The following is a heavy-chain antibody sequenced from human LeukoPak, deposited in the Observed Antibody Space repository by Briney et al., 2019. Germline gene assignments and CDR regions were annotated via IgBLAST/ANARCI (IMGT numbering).Heavy chain of an antibody. V-gene: IGHV1-2*02. CDR1: GYIFTGYY. J-gene: IGHJ3*02. Sequence: ASVKVSCKASGYIFTGYYMHWVRQAPGQGLEWMGWINPNSGGTNYAQKFQGRVTMTTDTSTTTAYMELKSLRSDDTAVYYCARDRTSTVATPSDAFDIWGQGTMVTVSS. CDR2: INPNSGGT. D-gene: IGHD4-23*01. CDR3: ARDRTSTVATPSDAFDI.